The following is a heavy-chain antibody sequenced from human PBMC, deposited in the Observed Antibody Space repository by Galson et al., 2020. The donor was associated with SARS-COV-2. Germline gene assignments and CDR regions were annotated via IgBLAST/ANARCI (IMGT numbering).Heavy chain of an antibody. D-gene: IGHD5-12*01. CDR3: ARDQDGYNDF. CDR2: VKQDGSDR. Sequence: GESLKISCAASGFTFSSYWMSWVRQAPGKGLEWVANVKQDGSDRYYVDSMKGRFTISSDYAKNSVYLQMNSLRAEDTAVYYCARDQDGYNDFWGQGTLVTVSS. CDR1: GFTFSSYW. J-gene: IGHJ4*02. V-gene: IGHV3-7*01.